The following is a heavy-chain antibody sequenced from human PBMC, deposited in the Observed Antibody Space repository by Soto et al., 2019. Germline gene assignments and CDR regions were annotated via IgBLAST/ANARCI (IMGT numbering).Heavy chain of an antibody. V-gene: IGHV3-23*01. CDR1: GFTFGIHA. Sequence: SMRLSFAASGFTFGIHAMILVRQAPGTGLEWVSFISASGGSTYYADSVKGRFTISRDNSKKTVYLQMNSPRGEDTAVYYCGKGSAATNYFYYATDVWGPGTTVTVSS. CDR2: ISASGGST. D-gene: IGHD2-15*01. CDR3: GKGSAATNYFYYATDV. J-gene: IGHJ6*02.